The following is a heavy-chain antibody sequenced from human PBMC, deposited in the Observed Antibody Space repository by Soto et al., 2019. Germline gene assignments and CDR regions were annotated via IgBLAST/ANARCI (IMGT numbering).Heavy chain of an antibody. CDR2: ISAYNGNT. Sequence: ASVKVSCKASGYTFTSYGISWVRQAPGQGLEWMGWISAYNGNTNYAQKLQGRVTMTTDTSTSTAYMELRSLRSDDTAVYYCARDPDDALDQGLDYWGQGTLVTVSS. CDR3: ARDPDDALDQGLDY. CDR1: GYTFTSYG. J-gene: IGHJ4*02. V-gene: IGHV1-18*01. D-gene: IGHD1-1*01.